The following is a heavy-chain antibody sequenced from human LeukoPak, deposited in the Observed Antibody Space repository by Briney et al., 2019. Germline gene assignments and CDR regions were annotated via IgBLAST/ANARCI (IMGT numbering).Heavy chain of an antibody. CDR2: ISSSSSYI. CDR3: ARAPPPYCSSTSCYGGYGYYYYGMDV. CDR1: GFTFSSYS. Sequence: GGSLRLSCAASGFTFSSYSMNWVRQAPGKGLEWVSSISSSSSYIYYADSVKGRFTISRDNAKNSLYLQMNSLRAEDTAVYYCARAPPPYCSSTSCYGGYGYYYYGMDVWGQGTTVTVSS. D-gene: IGHD2-2*01. V-gene: IGHV3-21*01. J-gene: IGHJ6*02.